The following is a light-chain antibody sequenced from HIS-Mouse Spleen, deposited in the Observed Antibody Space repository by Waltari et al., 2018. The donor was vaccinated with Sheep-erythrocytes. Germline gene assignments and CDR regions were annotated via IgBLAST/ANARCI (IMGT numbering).Light chain of an antibody. CDR2: DVS. Sequence: QSALTQPRPVSGSPGQSVTISCTGTSSDVGGYNVVSWYQQRPGKAPKLVIYDVSKRPSGVPDRFSGSKSGNAASLTISGLQAEDEADYYCCSYAGSYTWVFGGGTKLTVL. CDR3: CSYAGSYTWV. V-gene: IGLV2-11*01. CDR1: SSDVGGYNV. J-gene: IGLJ3*02.